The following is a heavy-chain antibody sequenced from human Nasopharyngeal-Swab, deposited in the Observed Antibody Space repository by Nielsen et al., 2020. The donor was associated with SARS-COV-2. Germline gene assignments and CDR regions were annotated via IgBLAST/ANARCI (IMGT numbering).Heavy chain of an antibody. CDR3: ARHGTTVTRNYAFDI. V-gene: IGHV4-39*01. D-gene: IGHD4-17*01. J-gene: IGHJ3*02. CDR2: IYYSGST. Sequence: RQAPGKGLEWIGSIYYSGSTYYNQSLKSRVTISVDTSKNQFSLKLSSVTAADTAVYYCARHGTTVTRNYAFDIWGQGTMVTVSS.